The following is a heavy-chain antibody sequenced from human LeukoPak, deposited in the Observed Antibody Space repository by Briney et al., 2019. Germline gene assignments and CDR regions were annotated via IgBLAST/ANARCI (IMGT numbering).Heavy chain of an antibody. CDR3: SRDYSIVKTTVFLDY. CDR2: IKSKAHGETI. J-gene: IGHJ4*02. CDR1: GFTFRDHA. D-gene: IGHD1-7*01. V-gene: IGHV3-49*03. Sequence: GGSLRLSCTTSGFTFRDHALSWFRQAPGKGLEWVGLIKSKAHGETIETAASVSGRFTISRDDAKSIAYLQMNNLKTEDTALYYCSRDYSIVKTTVFLDYWGQGTLVTVSS.